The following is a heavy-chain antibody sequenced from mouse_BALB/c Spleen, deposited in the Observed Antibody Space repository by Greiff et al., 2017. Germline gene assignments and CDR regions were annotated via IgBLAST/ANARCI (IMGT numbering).Heavy chain of an antibody. CDR3: NAPDNYRSAMDY. CDR1: GFNIKDYY. Sequence: EVKLMESGAELVRSGASVKLSCTASGFNIKDYYMHWVKQRPEQGLEWIGWIDPENGDTEYAPKFQGKATMTADTSSNTAYLQLSSLTSEDTAVYYCNAPDNYRSAMDYWGQGTSVTVSS. V-gene: IGHV14-4*02. D-gene: IGHD1-3*01. CDR2: IDPENGDT. J-gene: IGHJ4*01.